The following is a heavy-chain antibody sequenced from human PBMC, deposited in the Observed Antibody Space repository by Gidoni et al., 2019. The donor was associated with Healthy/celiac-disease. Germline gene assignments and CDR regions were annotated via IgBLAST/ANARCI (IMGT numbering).Heavy chain of an antibody. Sequence: QVQLQQWGAGLLKPSETLSLTCAVYGGSFSGYYWSWIRQPPGKGLEWIGEINHSGSTNYNPSLKSRVTISVDTSKNQFSLKLSSVTAADTAVYYCARGFAYSSSWTPRGRTFDYWGQGTLVTVSS. D-gene: IGHD6-13*01. CDR1: GGSFSGYY. V-gene: IGHV4-34*01. J-gene: IGHJ4*02. CDR2: INHSGST. CDR3: ARGFAYSSSWTPRGRTFDY.